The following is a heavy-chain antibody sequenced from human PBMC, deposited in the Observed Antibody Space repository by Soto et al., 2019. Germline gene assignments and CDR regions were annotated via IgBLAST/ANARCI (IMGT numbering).Heavy chain of an antibody. V-gene: IGHV3-30*18. CDR2: ISYDGSNK. CDR1: GFTFSSYG. J-gene: IGHJ6*02. CDR3: AKDVQWPGRAYGMDV. D-gene: IGHD6-19*01. Sequence: QVQLVESGGGVVQPGRSLRLSCAASGFTFSSYGMHWVRQAPGKGLDGVAVISYDGSNKYYADSVKGRFTISRDNSKNQLYLPMNSVRAEYMAVYYCAKDVQWPGRAYGMDVWGQGTTGTVSS.